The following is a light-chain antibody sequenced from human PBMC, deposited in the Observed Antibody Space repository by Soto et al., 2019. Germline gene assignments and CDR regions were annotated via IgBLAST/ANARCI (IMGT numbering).Light chain of an antibody. CDR2: DAS. CDR3: QQYDNPFT. J-gene: IGKJ3*01. CDR1: QDISNY. Sequence: DIQMTQSPSSLSASVGDRVTITCQASQDISNYLNWYQQKPGKAPKLLIYDASNLETGVPSRFSGSGYGTDFIFTISSLQPEDISTYYCQQYDNPFTFGPGTKVDIK. V-gene: IGKV1-33*01.